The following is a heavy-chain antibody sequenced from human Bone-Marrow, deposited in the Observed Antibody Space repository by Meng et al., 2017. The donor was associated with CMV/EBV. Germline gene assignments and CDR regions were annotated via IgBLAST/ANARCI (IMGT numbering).Heavy chain of an antibody. Sequence: GGSLRLSCAASGFTFSSYSMNWVRQAPGKGLEWVSVIYSGGYGTKYADSVKGRFTISRDDSKNTLYLQMNTLRAEDTAVYYCARGWSGGVKYYFDFWGLGTLVTVYS. CDR2: IYSGGYGT. CDR1: GFTFSSYS. D-gene: IGHD3-16*01. J-gene: IGHJ4*02. CDR3: ARGWSGGVKYYFDF. V-gene: IGHV3-23*03.